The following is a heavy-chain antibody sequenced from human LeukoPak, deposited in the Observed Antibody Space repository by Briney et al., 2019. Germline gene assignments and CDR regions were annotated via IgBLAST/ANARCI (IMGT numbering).Heavy chain of an antibody. D-gene: IGHD6-19*01. J-gene: IGHJ4*02. Sequence: GGSLRLSCAASGFTFSSYSMNWVRQAPGKGLEWVSYISSSSSTIYYADSVKGRFTISRDNAKNSLYLQMNSLRAEDTAVYYCAKDREIRTAVAGTDFDYWGQGTLVTVSS. CDR2: ISSSSSTI. CDR1: GFTFSSYS. CDR3: AKDREIRTAVAGTDFDY. V-gene: IGHV3-48*01.